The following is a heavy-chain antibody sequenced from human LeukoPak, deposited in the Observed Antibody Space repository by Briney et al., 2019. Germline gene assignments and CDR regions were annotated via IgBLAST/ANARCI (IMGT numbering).Heavy chain of an antibody. V-gene: IGHV3-23*01. CDR2: ISGSGGST. CDR1: GFTFSNYA. Sequence: GGSLRLSCAASGFTFSNYAMSWVRQAPGKGLEWVSSISGSGGSTYYADSVKGRFTISRDNSKNTLYLQMNSLRAEDTAVYYCTKALDTYCMNGVCFDAFDIWGQGTMVTVFS. CDR3: TKALDTYCMNGVCFDAFDI. J-gene: IGHJ3*02. D-gene: IGHD2-8*01.